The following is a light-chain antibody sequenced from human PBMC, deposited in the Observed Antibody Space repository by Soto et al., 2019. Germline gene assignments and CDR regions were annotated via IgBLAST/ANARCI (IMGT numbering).Light chain of an antibody. Sequence: DVQMPQSPSSLSASVGDRVTITCRASQSISIYLNWYQQKPGKAPKVLIYAASSSQSGVPPRFSGSGSGTDFTITIKSLQPEDSATYYCQQSYNSITFGQGTRLEI. J-gene: IGKJ5*01. CDR3: QQSYNSIT. CDR1: QSISIY. CDR2: AAS. V-gene: IGKV1-39*01.